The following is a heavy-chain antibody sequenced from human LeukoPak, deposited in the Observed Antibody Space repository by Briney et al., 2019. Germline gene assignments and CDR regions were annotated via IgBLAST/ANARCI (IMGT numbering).Heavy chain of an antibody. CDR3: ARHPENYYDSSGPQTVLLGVYFDY. CDR1: GYSFTSYW. J-gene: IGHJ4*02. CDR2: IYPGDSDT. Sequence: GESLKISCKGSGYSFTSYWIVWVRQMPGKGLEWMGIIYPGDSDTRYSPSFQGQVTISADKSISTAYLQWSSLKASDTAMYYCARHPENYYDSSGPQTVLLGVYFDYWGQGTLVTVSS. V-gene: IGHV5-51*01. D-gene: IGHD3-22*01.